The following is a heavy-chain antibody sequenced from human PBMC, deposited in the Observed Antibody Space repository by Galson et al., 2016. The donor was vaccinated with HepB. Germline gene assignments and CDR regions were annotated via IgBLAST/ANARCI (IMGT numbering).Heavy chain of an antibody. D-gene: IGHD3-10*01. V-gene: IGHV1-24*01. CDR3: AKDASGNYPLASFDI. J-gene: IGHJ3*02. CDR2: FEPEDGET. CDR1: GYSLTEVS. Sequence: SVKVSCKVSGYSLTEVSMHWVRQAPGKGLEWMGGFEPEDGETIYAQKFQGRVTVTEDASTDTAYMELSSLRSDDTAVYFCAKDASGNYPLASFDIWGQGTMVSVSS.